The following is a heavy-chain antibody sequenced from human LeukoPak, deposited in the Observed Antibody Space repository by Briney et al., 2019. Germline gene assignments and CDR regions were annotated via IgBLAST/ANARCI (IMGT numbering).Heavy chain of an antibody. Sequence: GGSLRLSCAASGFIVSGDFMSWVRQAPGKGLEWVSAISGSGGSTYYADSVKGRFTISRDNSKNMLYLQMNSLRAEDTAVYYCAKGSSSWYDENNWFDPWGQGTLVTVSS. CDR2: ISGSGGST. V-gene: IGHV3-23*01. CDR3: AKGSSSWYDENNWFDP. J-gene: IGHJ5*02. CDR1: GFIVSGDF. D-gene: IGHD6-13*01.